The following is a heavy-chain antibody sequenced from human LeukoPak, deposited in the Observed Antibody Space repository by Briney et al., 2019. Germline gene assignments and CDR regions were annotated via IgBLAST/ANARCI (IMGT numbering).Heavy chain of an antibody. CDR3: ATTGYSSRNY. Sequence: GRSLRLSCAASGFTFSNYAMSWVRQAPGKGLEWVSGISVSGSRTHYADSLKGRSTISRDNSKNTLYLQMNSLRAEDTAVYYCATTGYSSRNYWGQGTLVTVSS. CDR1: GFTFSNYA. J-gene: IGHJ4*02. V-gene: IGHV3-23*01. CDR2: ISVSGSRT. D-gene: IGHD6-13*01.